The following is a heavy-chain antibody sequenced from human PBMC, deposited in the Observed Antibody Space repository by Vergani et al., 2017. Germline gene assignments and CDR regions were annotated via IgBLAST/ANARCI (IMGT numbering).Heavy chain of an antibody. J-gene: IGHJ4*02. CDR2: IYSCGST. CDR1: GFTVSSNY. D-gene: IGHD4-11*01. CDR3: ASSKYPGTFDY. Sequence: EVQVVVTWGGFVQPGGSLRLSCPASGFTVSSNYMSWVRQAPGKGLEWVSVIYSCGSTYYADSVKGRFIISRDNSKNTLYLQMNSLTAEDTAVDYCASSKYPGTFDYWGQGSLVTVSS. V-gene: IGHV3-66*01.